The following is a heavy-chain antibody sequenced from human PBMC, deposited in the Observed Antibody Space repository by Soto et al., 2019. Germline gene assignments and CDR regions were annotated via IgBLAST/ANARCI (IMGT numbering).Heavy chain of an antibody. V-gene: IGHV1-18*01. D-gene: IGHD3-16*01. CDR2: ISAYNGNT. Sequence: ASVKVSCKASGYTFTSYGISWVRQAPGQGLEWMGWISAYNGNTNYAQNLQGRVTLTTDTSTSTAYMELTSLRSNDTAIYYCAMVDVYVTTSPQDVWGQGTTVTVSS. CDR1: GYTFTSYG. J-gene: IGHJ6*02. CDR3: AMVDVYVTTSPQDV.